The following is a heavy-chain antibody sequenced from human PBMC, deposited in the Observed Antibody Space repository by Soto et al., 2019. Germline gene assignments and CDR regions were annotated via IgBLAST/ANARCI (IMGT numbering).Heavy chain of an antibody. CDR2: ISGSGGST. V-gene: IGHV3-23*01. D-gene: IGHD3-16*02. Sequence: PGGSLRLSFAASGFTFSSYAISWVRQAPGKGLEWVSAISGSGGSTYYADSVKGRFTISRDNSKNTLYLQMNSLRAEDTAVYYCAKEFGFRYKSPAFDYWGQGTLVTVSS. CDR1: GFTFSSYA. J-gene: IGHJ4*02. CDR3: AKEFGFRYKSPAFDY.